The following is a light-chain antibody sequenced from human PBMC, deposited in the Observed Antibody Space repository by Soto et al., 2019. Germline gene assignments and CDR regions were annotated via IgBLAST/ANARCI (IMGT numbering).Light chain of an antibody. Sequence: EIVLMQSPGTLSLSPGERATLSCRASQNVNKNYLAWYQQKPGQAPRLLIYGASRRATGIPDRFSGSGSGTDFTLTINRLEPEDFAVYSCQQYGGSPMYTFGQGPKVEIK. CDR3: QQYGGSPMYT. J-gene: IGKJ2*01. CDR1: QNVNKNY. V-gene: IGKV3-20*01. CDR2: GAS.